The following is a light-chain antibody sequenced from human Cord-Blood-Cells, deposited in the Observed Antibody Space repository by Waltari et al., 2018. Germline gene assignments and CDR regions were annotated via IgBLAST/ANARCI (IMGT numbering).Light chain of an antibody. CDR2: DAS. J-gene: IGKJ2*01. V-gene: IGKV3-11*01. Sequence: TPSPGTLSLSLGERANLSCRASQSVSSYLAWYQQKPGQAHRLLIYDASNRATGIPARFSGSGSGTDFTLTISSLEPEDFAVYYCQQRSNWPHSFGQGTKLEIK. CDR3: QQRSNWPHS. CDR1: QSVSSY.